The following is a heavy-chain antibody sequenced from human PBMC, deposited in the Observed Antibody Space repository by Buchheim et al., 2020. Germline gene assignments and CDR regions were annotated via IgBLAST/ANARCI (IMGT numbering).Heavy chain of an antibody. CDR2: ISYDGSNK. V-gene: IGHV3-30*18. Sequence: QVQLVESGGGVVQPGRSLRLSCAASGFTFSSYGMHWVRQAPGKELEWVAVISYDGSNKYYADSVKGRFTISRDNSKNTLYLQMNSLRAEDTAVYYCAKDGQMDYYDSSGHWFDPWGQGTL. CDR3: AKDGQMDYYDSSGHWFDP. CDR1: GFTFSSYG. J-gene: IGHJ5*02. D-gene: IGHD3-22*01.